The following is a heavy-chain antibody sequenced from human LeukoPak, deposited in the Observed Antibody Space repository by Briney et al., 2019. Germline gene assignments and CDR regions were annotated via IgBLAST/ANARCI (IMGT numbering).Heavy chain of an antibody. CDR1: GFTFSSYM. D-gene: IGHD6-13*01. CDR3: ARIMAPRIAAAGIFDY. CDR2: INHSGST. Sequence: GSLRLSCAASGFTFSSYMMTWIRQPPGKGLEWIGEINHSGSTNYNPSLKSRVTISVDTSKNQFSLKLSSVTAADTAVYYCARIMAPRIAAAGIFDYWGQGTLVTVSS. V-gene: IGHV4-34*01. J-gene: IGHJ4*02.